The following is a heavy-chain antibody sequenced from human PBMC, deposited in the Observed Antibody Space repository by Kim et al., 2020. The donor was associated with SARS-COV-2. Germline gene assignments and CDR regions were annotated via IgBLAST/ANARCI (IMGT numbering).Heavy chain of an antibody. V-gene: IGHV3-23*01. CDR2: GST. CDR3: AKETGSGFDY. J-gene: IGHJ4*02. Sequence: GSTYYADSVKGRFTNSRDNSKNTLYLQMNSLRAEDTAVYYCAKETGSGFDYWGQGTLVTVSS. D-gene: IGHD3-10*01.